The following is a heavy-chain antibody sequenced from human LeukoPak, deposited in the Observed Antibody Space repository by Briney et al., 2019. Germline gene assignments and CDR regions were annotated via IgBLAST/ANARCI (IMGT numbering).Heavy chain of an antibody. V-gene: IGHV4-34*01. Sequence: SETLPLTCDVYDGSFNDYYWTWIRQPPGQGLEWIGEVNHSGSTNYNPSLKSRVTISADTSKNQFSLEVSSVTAADTAKYYWVRRGPGDWGQGTMVTVSS. CDR2: VNHSGST. CDR1: DGSFNDYY. D-gene: IGHD3-10*01. CDR3: VRRGPGD. J-gene: IGHJ3*01.